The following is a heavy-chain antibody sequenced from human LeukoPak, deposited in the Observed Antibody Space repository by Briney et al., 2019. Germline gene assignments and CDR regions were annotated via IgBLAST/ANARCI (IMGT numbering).Heavy chain of an antibody. CDR3: ARTITMNYYYYMDV. J-gene: IGHJ6*03. Sequence: KPGGSLRLSCAASGFTFSSYSMNWVRQAPGKGLEWVSSISSSSSYIYYADSGKGRFTISRDNAKNSLYLQMNSLRAEDTAVYYCARTITMNYYYYMDVWGKGTTVTVSS. CDR2: ISSSSSYI. V-gene: IGHV3-21*01. D-gene: IGHD3-22*01. CDR1: GFTFSSYS.